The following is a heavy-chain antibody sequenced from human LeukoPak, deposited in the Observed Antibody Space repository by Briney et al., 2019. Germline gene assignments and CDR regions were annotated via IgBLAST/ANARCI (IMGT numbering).Heavy chain of an antibody. J-gene: IGHJ4*02. CDR1: GYSISSGYY. CDR2: IYHSGST. Sequence: SETLFLTCTVSGYSISSGYYGGWIRQPPGKGLEWIGSIYHSGSTSYNPSLKRRVTISVDTSKNHFSLKLSSVTAADTAVYYCARSLVPDYWGQGTLVTVSS. D-gene: IGHD6-13*01. V-gene: IGHV4-38-2*02. CDR3: ARSLVPDY.